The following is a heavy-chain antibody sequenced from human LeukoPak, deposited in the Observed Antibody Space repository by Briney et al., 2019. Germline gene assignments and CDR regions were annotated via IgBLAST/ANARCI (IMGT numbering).Heavy chain of an antibody. CDR2: IYPGDSDT. D-gene: IGHD6-19*01. CDR1: GYSFTSYW. CDR3: ASSSDSGWYYFDY. J-gene: IGHJ4*02. Sequence: GESLKISCKGSGYSFTSYWIGWVRQMPGKGLEWMGIIYPGDSDTRYSLSFQGQVTISADKSISTAYLQWSSLKASDTAMYYCASSSDSGWYYFDYWGQGTLVTVSS. V-gene: IGHV5-51*01.